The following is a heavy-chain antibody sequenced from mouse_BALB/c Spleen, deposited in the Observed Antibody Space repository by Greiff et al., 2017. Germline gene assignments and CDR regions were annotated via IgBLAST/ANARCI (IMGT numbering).Heavy chain of an antibody. Sequence: VQLQQSGPDLVAPSQSLSITCTVSGFSLTSYCVHWVRQPPGKGLEWLVVIWSDGSTTYNSALKSRLSISKDNSKSQVFLKMNSLQTDDTAMYYCARHGWSNYYAMDYWGQGTSVTVSS. V-gene: IGHV2-6-2*01. J-gene: IGHJ4*01. CDR3: ARHGWSNYYAMDY. D-gene: IGHD2-3*01. CDR2: IWSDGST. CDR1: GFSLTSYC.